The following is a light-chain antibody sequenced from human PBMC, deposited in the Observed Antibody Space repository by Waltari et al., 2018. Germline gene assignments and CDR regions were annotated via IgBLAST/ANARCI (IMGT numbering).Light chain of an antibody. CDR1: QSVRSN. Sequence: IVMTQSPATLSVSPGERATLSCRASQSVRSNLAWYQQKPGQAPRLLIYESSTRAGGIPPRFSGSGSGTEFTLTITSLESEDFAVYYCQQYNDWPPLTFGGGTKVEIK. J-gene: IGKJ4*01. CDR2: ESS. V-gene: IGKV3-15*01. CDR3: QQYNDWPPLT.